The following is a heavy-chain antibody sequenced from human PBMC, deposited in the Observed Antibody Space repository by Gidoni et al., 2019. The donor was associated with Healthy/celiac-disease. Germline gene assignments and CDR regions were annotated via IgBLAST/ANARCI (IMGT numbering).Heavy chain of an antibody. D-gene: IGHD2-2*01. J-gene: IGHJ5*02. CDR1: GFTFGDYA. CDR2: IRSKAYGGKT. Sequence: EVQLVESGGGLVKPGRSLRLSCTASGFTFGDYAMSWFRQAPGKGLEWVGFIRSKAYGGKTEYAASVKGRFTISRDDSKSIAYLQMNSLKTEDTAVYYCTRATVPSRPGHWFDPWGQGTLVTVSS. CDR3: TRATVPSRPGHWFDP. V-gene: IGHV3-49*05.